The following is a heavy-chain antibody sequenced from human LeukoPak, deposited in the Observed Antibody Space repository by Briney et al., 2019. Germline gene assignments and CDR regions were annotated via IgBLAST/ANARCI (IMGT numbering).Heavy chain of an antibody. Sequence: ASVKVSCKASGYTFTSYYIHWVRQAPGQGLEWIGIINPSGDITSYAQKFQGRVTMTRDTSTSTVYMELSSLRSEDTAVYYCARDYSSSWPRRYFDYWGQGTLVTVSS. J-gene: IGHJ4*02. V-gene: IGHV1-46*01. D-gene: IGHD6-13*01. CDR3: ARDYSSSWPRRYFDY. CDR2: INPSGDIT. CDR1: GYTFTSYY.